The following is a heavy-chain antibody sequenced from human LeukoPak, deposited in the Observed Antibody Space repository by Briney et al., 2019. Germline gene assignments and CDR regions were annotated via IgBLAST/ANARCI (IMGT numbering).Heavy chain of an antibody. CDR1: GDSVSTTSFY. V-gene: IGHV4-39*07. Sequence: SETLSLTCTVSGDSVSTTSFYWGWIRQPPGKGLDCLGTTYSRGSTYNPSLTSRVTISVDRSKNQFSLKLSSVTAADTAVYYCARSGPTAGRPDGFDIWGLGTMVTVSS. J-gene: IGHJ3*02. D-gene: IGHD2-2*01. CDR3: ARSGPTAGRPDGFDI. CDR2: TYSRGST.